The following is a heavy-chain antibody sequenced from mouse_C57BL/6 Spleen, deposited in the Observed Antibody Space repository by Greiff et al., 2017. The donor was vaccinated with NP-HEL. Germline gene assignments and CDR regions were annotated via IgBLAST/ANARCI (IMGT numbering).Heavy chain of an antibody. J-gene: IGHJ2*01. CDR3: ARAGVYDYDGGGYFDY. Sequence: QVQLQQPGAELVKPGASVKLSCKASGYTFTSYWMHWVKQRPGQGLEWIGMIHPNSGSTTYNEKFKSKARLTVDKSSSTADLQLSSLPSDDSAVYYSARAGVYDYDGGGYFDYWGQGTTLTVSS. CDR1: GYTFTSYW. CDR2: IHPNSGST. V-gene: IGHV1-64*01. D-gene: IGHD2-4*01.